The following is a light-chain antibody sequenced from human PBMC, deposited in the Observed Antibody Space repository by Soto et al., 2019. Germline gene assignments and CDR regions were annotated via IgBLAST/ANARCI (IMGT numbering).Light chain of an antibody. CDR3: QESFFTLGT. J-gene: IGKJ1*01. CDR2: GAS. Sequence: DIQMTQSPSSLSASVGDRVTITCLASQYIGDFLNWYQQTPGKAPKLLIFGASNLHIGVPSRFSGSGSGTEFTLTINNLQREDFATYYCQESFFTLGTFGRGTKVDNK. V-gene: IGKV1-39*01. CDR1: QYIGDF.